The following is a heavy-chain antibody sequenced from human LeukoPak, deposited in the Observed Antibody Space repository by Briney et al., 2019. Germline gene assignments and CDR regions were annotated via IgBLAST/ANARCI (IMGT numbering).Heavy chain of an antibody. CDR1: GFTFSSYE. Sequence: AGGSLRLSCAASGFTFSSYEMNWVRQAPGKGLEWPSYISRSGTFIQYADSVKGRFTISRDDAKNSLYLQMNRLRAEDTGVYHCVRDATETQMGWVYFDYWGQGTLVTVSS. CDR2: ISRSGTFI. J-gene: IGHJ4*02. D-gene: IGHD4-17*01. CDR3: VRDATETQMGWVYFDY. V-gene: IGHV3-48*03.